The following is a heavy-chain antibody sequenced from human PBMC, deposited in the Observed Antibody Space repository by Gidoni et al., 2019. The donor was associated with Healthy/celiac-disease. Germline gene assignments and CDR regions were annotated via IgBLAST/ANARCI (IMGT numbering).Heavy chain of an antibody. CDR2: ISCNSGSI. CDR3: AKGYGDYTRWYFDL. J-gene: IGHJ2*01. D-gene: IGHD4-17*01. CDR1: GFTFDDYA. V-gene: IGHV3-9*01. Sequence: EVQLVESGGGLVQPGRSLELSCAALGFTFDDYAMHWVRKAPGKGLGWVSVISCNSGSIGYADSVKGRFTISRDNAKNSLYLQMNRLRAEDTALYYCAKGYGDYTRWYFDLWGRGTLVTVSS.